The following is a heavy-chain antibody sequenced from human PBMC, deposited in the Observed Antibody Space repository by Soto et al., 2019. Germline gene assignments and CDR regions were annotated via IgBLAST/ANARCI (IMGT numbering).Heavy chain of an antibody. D-gene: IGHD2-8*01. J-gene: IGHJ3*02. CDR2: IYPGDSDT. Sequence: GEYLKISCKASGYKFSNYWIGWVRQMPGKGLEWMGIIYPGDSDTRYSPSLQGQVTISADKSIDTAYLQWDTLKASDTAMYDCAIQWVYIVRGPLDPFDSRGQRSMVTVSS. CDR3: AIQWVYIVRGPLDPFDS. V-gene: IGHV5-51*01. CDR1: GYKFSNYW.